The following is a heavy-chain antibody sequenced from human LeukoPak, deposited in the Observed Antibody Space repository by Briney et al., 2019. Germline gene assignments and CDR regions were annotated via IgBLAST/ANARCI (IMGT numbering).Heavy chain of an antibody. CDR3: ARGYCSSNSCYGADAFDI. Sequence: ASVKVSCKASGYTFTAYYMHWVRLAPGQGLEWMGLINPSGGSTSYAQKFQGRVTMTRDTSTSTVYMELSSLRSEDTAVYYCARGYCSSNSCYGADAFDIWAHGTMVTVSS. D-gene: IGHD2-2*01. J-gene: IGHJ3*02. V-gene: IGHV1-46*01. CDR2: INPSGGST. CDR1: GYTFTAYY.